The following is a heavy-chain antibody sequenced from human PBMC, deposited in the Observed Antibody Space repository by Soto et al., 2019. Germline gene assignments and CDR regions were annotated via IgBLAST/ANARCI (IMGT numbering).Heavy chain of an antibody. CDR2: ISGSGGST. Sequence: GGSLRLSCAASGFTFSSYAMSWVRQAPGKGLEWVSAISGSGGSTYYADSVKGRFTISRDNSKNTLYLQMNSLRAEDTAVYYCANLGGGYSNSPEYWGQGTLVTVSS. J-gene: IGHJ4*02. CDR3: ANLGGGYSNSPEY. D-gene: IGHD4-4*01. V-gene: IGHV3-23*01. CDR1: GFTFSSYA.